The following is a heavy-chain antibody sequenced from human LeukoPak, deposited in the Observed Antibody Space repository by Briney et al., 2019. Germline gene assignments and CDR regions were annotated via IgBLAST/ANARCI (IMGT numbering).Heavy chain of an antibody. V-gene: IGHV4-59*01. D-gene: IGHD3-16*02. Sequence: SETLSLTCTVSGVSISSYYWSWIRQPPGKGLEWIGYIYYSGSTNYNPSLKSRVTISVDTSKTQFSLKLSSVTAADTAVYYCARLGYDYVWGSYRHAEYLQHWGQGTLVTVSS. CDR1: GVSISSYY. CDR2: IYYSGST. J-gene: IGHJ1*01. CDR3: ARLGYDYVWGSYRHAEYLQH.